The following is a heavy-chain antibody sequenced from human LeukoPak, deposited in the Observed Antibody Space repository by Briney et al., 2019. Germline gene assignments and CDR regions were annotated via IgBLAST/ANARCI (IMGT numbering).Heavy chain of an antibody. J-gene: IGHJ2*01. CDR1: GYTFTTYY. Sequence: ASVKVSCKASGYTFTTYYMHWVRQAPGQGLEWLGVINPSGGSTGYAQKFQGRVTMTRDTSTSTVYMELSGLRSEDTAVYYCARDPAYGDQGAYWYFDLWGRGTLVTVSS. CDR3: ARDPAYGDQGAYWYFDL. D-gene: IGHD4-17*01. V-gene: IGHV1-46*01. CDR2: INPSGGST.